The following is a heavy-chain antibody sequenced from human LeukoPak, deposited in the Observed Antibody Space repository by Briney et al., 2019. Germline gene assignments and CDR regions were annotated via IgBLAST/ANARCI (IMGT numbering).Heavy chain of an antibody. Sequence: GESLKILRGSSGYHLVSYWHGWVRPGSGKGLEWSGIIYPPDSQTRYSPSFQGQVTMSVDKSSSTAYLQWSSLKASDSAMYYCARLYMGSWGDTFDIWGQGTMVTVSS. CDR2: IYPPDSQT. CDR1: GYHLVSYW. V-gene: IGHV5-51*01. D-gene: IGHD3-16*01. CDR3: ARLYMGSWGDTFDI. J-gene: IGHJ3*02.